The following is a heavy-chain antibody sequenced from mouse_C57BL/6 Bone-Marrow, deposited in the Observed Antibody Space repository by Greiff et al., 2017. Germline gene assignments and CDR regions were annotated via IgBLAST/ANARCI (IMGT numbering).Heavy chain of an antibody. CDR1: GYTFTSYW. Sequence: QVHVKQSGTELVKPGASVKLSCKASGYTFTSYWMHWVKQRPGQGLEWIGNINPSNGGTNYNEKFKSKATLTVDKSSSTAYMQLSSLTSEDSAVYYCARGGGLLLRSRFAYWGQGTLVTVSA. CDR2: INPSNGGT. CDR3: ARGGGLLLRSRFAY. J-gene: IGHJ3*01. V-gene: IGHV1-53*01. D-gene: IGHD1-1*01.